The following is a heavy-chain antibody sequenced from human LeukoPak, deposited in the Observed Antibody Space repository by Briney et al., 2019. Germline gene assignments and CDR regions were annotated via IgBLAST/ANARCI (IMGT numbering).Heavy chain of an antibody. CDR2: ICFDGSNK. Sequence: PGRSLRLSCAASGFTFSNYGMHWVRQAPGKGLEWVAVICFDGSNKYYADSVKGRFTISRDNSKNMLYLQMNSLRAEDTAVYYCARDFRGTLDYSGQGALVTVSS. CDR3: ARDFRGTLDY. D-gene: IGHD1-1*01. V-gene: IGHV3-33*01. CDR1: GFTFSNYG. J-gene: IGHJ4*02.